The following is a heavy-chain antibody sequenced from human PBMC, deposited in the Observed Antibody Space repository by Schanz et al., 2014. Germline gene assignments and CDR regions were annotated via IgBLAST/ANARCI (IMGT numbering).Heavy chain of an antibody. CDR1: GGTFSSFG. D-gene: IGHD6-6*01. Sequence: VQLEQSGAEVKKPGSSVQVSCKASGGTFSSFGINWVRQAPGQGLEWMGWISAYNGNTNYAQKLQGRVTITRDTSTSTVYMDLRSLRSDDTAVYYCARDQSPYTNPSDVRYFGDWGQGSLVTVSS. J-gene: IGHJ4*02. V-gene: IGHV1-18*01. CDR2: ISAYNGNT. CDR3: ARDQSPYTNPSDVRYFGD.